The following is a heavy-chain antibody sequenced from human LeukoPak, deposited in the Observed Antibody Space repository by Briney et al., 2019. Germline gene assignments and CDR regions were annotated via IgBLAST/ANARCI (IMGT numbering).Heavy chain of an antibody. CDR1: GDSISGYY. CDR2: IHTSGST. V-gene: IGHV4-4*07. J-gene: IGHJ4*02. CDR3: ARARGGSGSYGHFDS. D-gene: IGHD1-26*01. Sequence: SETLSLTCTVSGDSISGYYWTWIRQPAGKGLEWIGRIHTSGSTNYNPSLKSRVTMSVDTSKNQFSLKMSSLTAADTAMYYCARARGGSGSYGHFDSWGQGTLVTVSS.